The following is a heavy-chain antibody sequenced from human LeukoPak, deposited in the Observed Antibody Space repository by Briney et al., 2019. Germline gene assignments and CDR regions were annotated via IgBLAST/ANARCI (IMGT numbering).Heavy chain of an antibody. CDR1: GGSISNSTYH. J-gene: IGHJ6*03. V-gene: IGHV4-39*07. D-gene: IGHD3-10*01. CDR2: IYYSGST. Sequence: SETLSLICTVSGGSISNSTYHWGWIRQPPGKGLEWIGTIYYSGSTHYNPSLKSRVTISVDTSKNQFSLKLSSVTAADTAVYYCARVYNYYYYYMDVWGKGTTVTVSS. CDR3: ARVYNYYYYYMDV.